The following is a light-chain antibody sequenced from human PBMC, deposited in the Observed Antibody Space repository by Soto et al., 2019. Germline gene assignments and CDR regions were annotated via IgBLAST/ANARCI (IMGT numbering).Light chain of an antibody. CDR1: QSISSW. CDR2: KAS. V-gene: IGKV1-5*03. CDR3: QQYNDNWT. J-gene: IGKJ1*01. Sequence: DIQMTQSPSTLSASVGDRVTITCRASQSISSWLAWYQRKPGQAPKLLIYKASTLQSGVPSRFSGSGSGTEFTLAISSLQPDDSATYYCQQYNDNWTFGQGTKVDIK.